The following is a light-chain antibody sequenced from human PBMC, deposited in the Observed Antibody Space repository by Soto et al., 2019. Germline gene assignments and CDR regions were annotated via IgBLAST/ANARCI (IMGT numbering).Light chain of an antibody. CDR2: DVS. CDR3: SSYTRSSTYV. V-gene: IGLV2-14*01. J-gene: IGLJ1*01. Sequence: QSALTQPASVSGSPRQSITISCTGTSSDVGGYNYVSWYQQHPGKAPKLMIYDVSNRPSGVSNRFSVSKSGNTASLTISGLQAEDEADYYCSSYTRSSTYVFGTGTKLTVL. CDR1: SSDVGGYNY.